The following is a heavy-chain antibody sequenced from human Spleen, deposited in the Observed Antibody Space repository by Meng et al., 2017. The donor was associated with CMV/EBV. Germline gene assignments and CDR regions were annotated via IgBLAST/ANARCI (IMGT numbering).Heavy chain of an antibody. CDR2: INPNSGGT. CDR1: GYTFTGYY. D-gene: IGHD2-2*02. J-gene: IGHJ6*02. CDR3: ASYCSSTSCYTGYYYGMDV. V-gene: IGHV1-2*02. Sequence: ASVKVSCKASGYTFTGYYMHWVRQAPGQGLEWMGWINPNSGGTNYAQKFQGRVTMTRDTSISTAYMELSRLRSDDTAVYYCASYCSSTSCYTGYYYGMDVWGQGTTVTVSS.